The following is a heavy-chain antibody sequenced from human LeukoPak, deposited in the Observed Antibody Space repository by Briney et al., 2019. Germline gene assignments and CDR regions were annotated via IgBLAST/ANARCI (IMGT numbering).Heavy chain of an antibody. J-gene: IGHJ6*02. CDR2: ISSGSTI. CDR3: ARDLAGYGEFRGPPYGMDV. CDR1: GFTFSDYY. Sequence: GGSLRLSCAASGFTFSDYYMSWIRQAPGKGLEWVSYISSGSTIYYADSVKGRFTISRDNAKNSLYLQMNSLRAEDTAVYYCARDLAGYGEFRGPPYGMDVWGQGTTVTVSS. D-gene: IGHD2-15*01. V-gene: IGHV3-11*01.